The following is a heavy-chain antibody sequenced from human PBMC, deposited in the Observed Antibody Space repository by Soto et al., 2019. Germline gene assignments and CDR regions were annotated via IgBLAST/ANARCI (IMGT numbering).Heavy chain of an antibody. CDR3: ARGHGSSNFDY. CDR1: GFIFSSYS. Sequence: EVQLVESGGGLVKPGGSLRLSCAASGFIFSSYSMNWVRQAPGKGLEWVSSISTSGDYMYYADSMKGRFTISRDNAKNSLYLQMNSLRAEDTAVYYCARGHGSSNFDYWGQGTLVTGSS. D-gene: IGHD1-26*01. V-gene: IGHV3-21*01. CDR2: ISTSGDYM. J-gene: IGHJ4*02.